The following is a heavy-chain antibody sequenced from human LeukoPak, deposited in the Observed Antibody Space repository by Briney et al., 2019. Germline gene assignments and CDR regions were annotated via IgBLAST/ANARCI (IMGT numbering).Heavy chain of an antibody. J-gene: IGHJ4*02. CDR2: IKQDGSEK. CDR3: ASLLRYFDWDSDY. CDR1: GFTFSSYS. V-gene: IGHV3-7*01. Sequence: PGGSLRLSCAASGFTFSSYSMNWVRQAPGKGLEWVANIKQDGSEKHYMDSVKGRFTISRDNAKNSLYLQMNSLRAEDTAVYYCASLLRYFDWDSDYWGQGTLVTVSS. D-gene: IGHD3-9*01.